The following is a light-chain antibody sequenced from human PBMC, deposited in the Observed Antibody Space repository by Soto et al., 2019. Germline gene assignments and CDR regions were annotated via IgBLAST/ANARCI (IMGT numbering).Light chain of an antibody. J-gene: IGKJ4*01. V-gene: IGKV1-9*01. Sequence: IQLTQSPSSLAASVGDRVTITCRASQGISRALSWYQQKPGXXPKLLIYTTSNLRGGVPSRFSASXXDTEFTLNGSSLQPEDFATYFCQQHYNYPLTFGGGTKV. CDR2: TTS. CDR1: QGISRA. CDR3: QQHYNYPLT.